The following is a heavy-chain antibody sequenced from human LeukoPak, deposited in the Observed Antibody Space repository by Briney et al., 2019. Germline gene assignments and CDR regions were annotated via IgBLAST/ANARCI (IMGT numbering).Heavy chain of an antibody. V-gene: IGHV1-69*01. CDR3: ARGGVGHCSGGSCPTSWFDP. CDR1: GGTFSSYA. Sequence: SVKVSCKASGGTFSSYAISWVRQAPGQGLEWMGGIIPIFGTANYAQKFQGRVTITADESTSTAYMELSSLRSEDTAVYYCARGGVGHCSGGSCPTSWFDPWGQGTLVTVSS. CDR2: IIPIFGTA. D-gene: IGHD2-15*01. J-gene: IGHJ5*02.